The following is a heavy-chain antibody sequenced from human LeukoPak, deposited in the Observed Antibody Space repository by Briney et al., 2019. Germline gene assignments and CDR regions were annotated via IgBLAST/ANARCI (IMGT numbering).Heavy chain of an antibody. V-gene: IGHV1-2*02. CDR3: TADLQRLRFEN. J-gene: IGHJ5*02. CDR1: GYIFTNLY. Sequence: ASVKVSCKASGYIFTNLYMHWMRQAPGQGLEWIGWIYPNNGGTNYAQKFQGRVSMTSDTPISTAYMELTRLTSDDTAVYYCTADLQRLRFENWGQGTLVTVSS. CDR2: IYPNNGGT.